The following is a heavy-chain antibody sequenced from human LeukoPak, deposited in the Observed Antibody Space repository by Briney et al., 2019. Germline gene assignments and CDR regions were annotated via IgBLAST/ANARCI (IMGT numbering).Heavy chain of an antibody. J-gene: IGHJ5*02. CDR2: IYSGGST. Sequence: GGSLRLSCAASGFTVSSNYMTWVRQAPGKGLEWVSVIYSGGSTYYADSVTGRFTISRDNSKNTLYLQMNSLRAEDTAVYYCASGITGTNNWFDPWGQGTLVTVSS. V-gene: IGHV3-66*02. CDR1: GFTVSSNY. D-gene: IGHD1-20*01. CDR3: ASGITGTNNWFDP.